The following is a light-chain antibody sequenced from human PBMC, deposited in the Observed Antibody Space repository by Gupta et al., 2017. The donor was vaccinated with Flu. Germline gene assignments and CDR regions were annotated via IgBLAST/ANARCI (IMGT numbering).Light chain of an antibody. Sequence: VGDRVTITCRASQGISGRLTWYQQKPGKAPKILIYKTSTLESGVPSRFSGSGSGTEFTLTISSLQPDDFATYYCQQYDLYWTFGQGTKVEMK. V-gene: IGKV1-5*03. J-gene: IGKJ1*01. CDR1: QGISGR. CDR3: QQYDLYWT. CDR2: KTS.